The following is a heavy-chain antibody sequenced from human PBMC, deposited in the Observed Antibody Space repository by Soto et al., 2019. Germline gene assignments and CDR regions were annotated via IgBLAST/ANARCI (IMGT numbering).Heavy chain of an antibody. J-gene: IGHJ2*01. CDR3: ARGGEGAAFDYGVYVSWNFDI. D-gene: IGHD4-17*01. CDR2: IDTAGDT. Sequence: EVQLVESGGGLVQPGGSLRLSCAASGFTFSNYDVHWVRQATGKGLEWVSTIDTAGDTYYSGSVKGRFTISRENAKNSLYLQMNSLRAGDTAVYYCARGGEGAAFDYGVYVSWNFDIWGRGTPVTVSS. V-gene: IGHV3-13*01. CDR1: GFTFSNYD.